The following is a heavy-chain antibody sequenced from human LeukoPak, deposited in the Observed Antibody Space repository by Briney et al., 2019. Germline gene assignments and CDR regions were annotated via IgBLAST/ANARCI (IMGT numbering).Heavy chain of an antibody. J-gene: IGHJ6*02. D-gene: IGHD3-16*01. CDR1: GGSISSGGYY. CDR3: ARRIMITFGGVYGMDV. CDR2: IYHSGST. V-gene: IGHV4-30-2*01. Sequence: SQTLSLTCTVSGGSISSGGYYWSWIRQPPGKGLEWIGYIYHSGSTYYNPSLKSRVTISVDRSKNQFSLKLSSVTAADTAVYYCARRIMITFGGVYGMDVWGQGTTVTVSS.